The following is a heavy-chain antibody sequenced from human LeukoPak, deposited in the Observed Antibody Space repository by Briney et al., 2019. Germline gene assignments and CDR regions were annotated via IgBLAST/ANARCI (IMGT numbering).Heavy chain of an antibody. D-gene: IGHD3-3*01. CDR2: INHSGST. V-gene: IGHV4-34*01. CDR1: GGSFSGYY. J-gene: IGHJ4*02. CDR3: ARGPRTNYDFWSGYYFGLDY. Sequence: SETLSLTYAVYGGSFSGYYWSGLRQPPRKGLECMGEINHSGSTNYNPSLTSRVTISVDTSKNQFSLKLSSVTAADTAVYYCARGPRTNYDFWSGYYFGLDYWGQGTLVTVSS.